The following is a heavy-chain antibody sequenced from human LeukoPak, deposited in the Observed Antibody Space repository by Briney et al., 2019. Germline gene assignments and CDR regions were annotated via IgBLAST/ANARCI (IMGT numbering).Heavy chain of an antibody. CDR3: AKVSIAVAQSYYYCMDV. CDR1: GFTFSSYG. V-gene: IGHV3-30*18. J-gene: IGHJ6*02. Sequence: PGRSLRLSCAASGFTFSSYGMHWVRQAPGKGLEWVAVISYDGSNKYYADSVKGRFTISRDNSKNTLYLQMNSLRAEDTAVYYCAKVSIAVAQSYYYCMDVWGQGTTVIVSS. D-gene: IGHD6-19*01. CDR2: ISYDGSNK.